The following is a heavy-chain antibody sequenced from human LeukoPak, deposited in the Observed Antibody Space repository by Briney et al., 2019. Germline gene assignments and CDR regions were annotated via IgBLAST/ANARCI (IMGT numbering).Heavy chain of an antibody. V-gene: IGHV3-23*01. Sequence: GGSLRLSCVASGFTFSSYAMSWVRQAPGKGLEWVSDISGSSRSTYYADSVKGRFTISRDNSKNTLYLQMNSLRAEDTAVYYCAKTRERKRWPYDRSGYDDAFDIWGQGTMVTVSS. J-gene: IGHJ3*02. CDR2: ISGSSRST. D-gene: IGHD3-22*01. CDR3: AKTRERKRWPYDRSGYDDAFDI. CDR1: GFTFSSYA.